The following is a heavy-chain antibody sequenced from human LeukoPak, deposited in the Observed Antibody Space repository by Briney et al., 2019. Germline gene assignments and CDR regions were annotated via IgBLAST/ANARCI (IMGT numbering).Heavy chain of an antibody. CDR3: ARGDNSGYYPGVFDY. J-gene: IGHJ4*02. Sequence: SETLSLTCTVSGGSISNYYWSWIRQPPGKGLEWIGYIYYSGSTNYNPSLKSRVTISVDTSKNQFSLKLSSVTAADTAVYYCARGDNSGYYPGVFDYWGQGTLVTVSS. CDR2: IYYSGST. CDR1: GGSISNYY. D-gene: IGHD3-22*01. V-gene: IGHV4-59*01.